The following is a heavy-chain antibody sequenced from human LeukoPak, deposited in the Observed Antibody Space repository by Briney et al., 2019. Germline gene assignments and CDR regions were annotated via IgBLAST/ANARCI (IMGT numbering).Heavy chain of an antibody. V-gene: IGHV3-30*02. CDR3: LKVPNYSSGY. D-gene: IGHD6-25*01. CDR1: GFTFSSYG. CDR2: IWYDGSNK. Sequence: GGSLRLSCAASGFTFSSYGMHWVRQAPGKGLEWVAVIWYDGSNKYYADSVKGRFTISRDNSMNTLYLQMSSLTAEDTAVYYCLKVPNYSSGYWGQGTLVTVSS. J-gene: IGHJ4*02.